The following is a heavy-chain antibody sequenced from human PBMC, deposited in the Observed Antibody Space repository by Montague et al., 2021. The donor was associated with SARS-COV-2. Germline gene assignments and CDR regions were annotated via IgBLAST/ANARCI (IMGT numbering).Heavy chain of an antibody. CDR1: GCSNSTYY. CDR3: VRGGGNSADYYSYPMDV. V-gene: IGHV4-59*01. Sequence: SETLSLTCTVSGCSNSTYYLSLIRQSPGKGLEWIGYIYYIGRTYYNPSLKSRVTISVDTSKNQFSLKMISVIATDTSVYYCVRGGGNSADYYSYPMDVWGTRSTVT. J-gene: IGHJ6*03. D-gene: IGHD4-23*01. CDR2: IYYIGRT.